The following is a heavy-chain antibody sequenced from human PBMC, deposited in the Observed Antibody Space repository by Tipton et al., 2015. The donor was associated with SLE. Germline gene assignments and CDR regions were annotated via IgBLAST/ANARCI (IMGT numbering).Heavy chain of an antibody. D-gene: IGHD6-13*01. CDR2: INHSGST. J-gene: IGHJ4*02. CDR3: ARGAAAHDY. CDR1: GGSISSGGYY. V-gene: IGHV4-39*07. Sequence: LRLSCTVSGGSISSGGYYWSWIRQPPGKGLEWIGEINHSGSTNYNPSLKSRVTISVDTSKNQFSLKLSSVTAADTAVYYCARGAAAHDYWGQGTLVTVSS.